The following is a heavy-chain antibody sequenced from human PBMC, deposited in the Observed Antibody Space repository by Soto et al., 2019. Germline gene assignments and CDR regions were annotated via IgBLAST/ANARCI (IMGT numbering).Heavy chain of an antibody. Sequence: EVQLVESGGGLVKPGGSLRLSCAASGFTFSSYSMNWVRQAPGKGLEWVSSISSSSSYIYYADSVKGRFTISRDNAKNSLYLQMNSPRAEDTAVYYCARSPHTYCSSTSCDGNWFDPWGQGTLVTVSS. J-gene: IGHJ5*02. D-gene: IGHD2-2*01. V-gene: IGHV3-21*01. CDR2: ISSSSSYI. CDR3: ARSPHTYCSSTSCDGNWFDP. CDR1: GFTFSSYS.